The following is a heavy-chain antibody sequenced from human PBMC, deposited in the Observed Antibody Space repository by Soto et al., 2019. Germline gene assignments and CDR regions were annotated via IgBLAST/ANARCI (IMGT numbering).Heavy chain of an antibody. Sequence: SETLSLTCTVSGGSISSGGYYWSWIRQHPGKGLEWIGYIYYSGSTYYNPSLKSRVTISVDTSKNQFSLKLSSVTAADTAVYYCARGINDSSGYPGCNFDYWGQGTLVTVSS. D-gene: IGHD3-22*01. V-gene: IGHV4-31*03. CDR2: IYYSGST. J-gene: IGHJ4*02. CDR1: GGSISSGGYY. CDR3: ARGINDSSGYPGCNFDY.